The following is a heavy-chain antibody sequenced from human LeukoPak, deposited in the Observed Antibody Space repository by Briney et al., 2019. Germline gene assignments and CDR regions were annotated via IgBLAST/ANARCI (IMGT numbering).Heavy chain of an antibody. Sequence: PGGSLRLSCAASGFTFANTWMHWVRQAPGKGLVWVSLINNDGSTTNYADSVKGRFTISRDNAKNTVYLQMNNLRAEDTAVYYCAVGGTYGSGSWGQGTLVTVSS. V-gene: IGHV3-74*01. D-gene: IGHD3-10*01. CDR1: GFTFANTW. CDR3: AVGGTYGSGS. CDR2: INNDGSTT. J-gene: IGHJ4*02.